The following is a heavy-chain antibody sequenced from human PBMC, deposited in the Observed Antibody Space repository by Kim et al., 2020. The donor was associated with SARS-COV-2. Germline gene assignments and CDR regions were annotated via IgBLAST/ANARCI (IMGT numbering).Heavy chain of an antibody. CDR3: AGIRGNVTYSTY. J-gene: IGHJ4*02. Sequence: GGSLRLSCAASGFTFSSYWMHWVRQAPGKGLVWVSRINSDGSNINYADSVKGRFTISRDNAKNTLYLQMNSLRVEDTAVYYCAGIRGNVTYSTYWGQGTMVTVAS. CDR2: INSDGSNI. V-gene: IGHV3-74*01. CDR1: GFTFSSYW. D-gene: IGHD2-21*01.